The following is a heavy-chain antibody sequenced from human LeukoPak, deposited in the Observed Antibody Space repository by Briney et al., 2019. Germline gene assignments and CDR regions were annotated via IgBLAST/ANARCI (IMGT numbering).Heavy chain of an antibody. D-gene: IGHD3-10*01. CDR1: GFTFSSYG. Sequence: PGGSLRLSCAASGFTFSSYGMHWVRQAPGKGLEWVAVISYDGSNKYYADSVKGRFTISRDNSKNTLYLQMNSLRAEDTAVYYCSNRFGELLSYYGMDVWGKETTVTVSS. V-gene: IGHV3-30*03. J-gene: IGHJ6*04. CDR2: ISYDGSNK. CDR3: SNRFGELLSYYGMDV.